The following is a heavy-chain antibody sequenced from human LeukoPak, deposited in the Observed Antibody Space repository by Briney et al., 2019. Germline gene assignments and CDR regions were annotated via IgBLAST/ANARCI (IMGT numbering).Heavy chain of an antibody. Sequence: SETLSLTCTVSGGSISSYYWSWIRQPPGKGLEWIGYIYYSGSTNYNPSLKSRVTISVDTSKNQFSLKLSSVTAADTAVYYCARGWGFFDYWGQGSLVTVSS. V-gene: IGHV4-59*01. CDR2: IYYSGST. J-gene: IGHJ4*02. CDR3: ARGWGFFDY. CDR1: GGSISSYY. D-gene: IGHD3-16*01.